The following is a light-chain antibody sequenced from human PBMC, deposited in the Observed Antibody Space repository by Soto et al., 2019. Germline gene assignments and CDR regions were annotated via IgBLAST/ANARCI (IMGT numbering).Light chain of an antibody. CDR1: QSVDSN. J-gene: IGKJ1*01. Sequence: EIVMTQSPATLSVSPWERATLSCRASQSVDSNFAWYQQRPGQAPRLLISGAHNRAPGIPDRFSGSESGTDFTLRISRLEPEDFAVYYCQQYGSSVTFGQGTKVDIK. CDR2: GAH. V-gene: IGKV3-20*01. CDR3: QQYGSSVT.